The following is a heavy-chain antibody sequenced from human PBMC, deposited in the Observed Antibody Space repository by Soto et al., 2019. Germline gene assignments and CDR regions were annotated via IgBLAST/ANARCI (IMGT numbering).Heavy chain of an antibody. Sequence: SVKVSCKASGGTFSSYAISWVRQAPGQGLEWMGGIIPIFGTANYAQKFQGRVTITTDEYTSTAYMELSSLRSEDTAVYYCASLYCSGGSCYRSDAFDIWGQGTMVTVSS. CDR3: ASLYCSGGSCYRSDAFDI. V-gene: IGHV1-69*05. J-gene: IGHJ3*02. D-gene: IGHD2-15*01. CDR2: IIPIFGTA. CDR1: GGTFSSYA.